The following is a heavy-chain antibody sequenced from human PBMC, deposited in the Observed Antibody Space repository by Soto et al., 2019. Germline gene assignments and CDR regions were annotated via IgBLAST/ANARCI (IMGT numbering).Heavy chain of an antibody. CDR2: INPNSGGT. CDR1: GYTFTGYY. Sequence: ASVKVSCKASGYTFTGYYMHWVRQAPGQGLEWMGWINPNSGGTSYAQKFQGRVTMTRDTSISTAYMELSRLRSDDTAVYYCASGGTYYDFWSGMTYYYYGMDVWGQGTTVTVSS. CDR3: ASGGTYYDFWSGMTYYYYGMDV. J-gene: IGHJ6*02. D-gene: IGHD3-3*01. V-gene: IGHV1-2*02.